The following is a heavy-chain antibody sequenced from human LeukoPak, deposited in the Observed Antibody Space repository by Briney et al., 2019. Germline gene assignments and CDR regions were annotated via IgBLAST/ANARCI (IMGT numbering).Heavy chain of an antibody. J-gene: IGHJ4*02. CDR3: ARDAIAVAGTPLDS. CDR1: GFTFSTYW. V-gene: IGHV3-7*05. D-gene: IGHD6-19*01. CDR2: IKQSGNEK. Sequence: GGSLRLSCAASGFTFSTYWMTWVRQAPGKGLEWVANIKQSGNEKYYLDSVKGRFTISRDNIKSSLFLQMDSLRAEDTAVYYCARDAIAVAGTPLDSWGQRTLVTVSA.